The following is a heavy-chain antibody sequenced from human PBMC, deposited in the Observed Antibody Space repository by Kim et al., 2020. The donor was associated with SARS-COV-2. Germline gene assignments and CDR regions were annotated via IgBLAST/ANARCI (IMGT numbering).Heavy chain of an antibody. Sequence: GGSLRLSCAASGFTFNNCWMSWVRQAPGKGLEWVANINQDGSEKYYVDAVKGRFTISRDNAKNSLYLQMNSLRGEDTAVYYCARGYEARGDLPQRHWGQGTLVTVSS. V-gene: IGHV3-7*01. CDR2: INQDGSEK. CDR3: ARGYEARGDLPQRH. J-gene: IGHJ4*02. D-gene: IGHD2-2*01. CDR1: GFTFNNCW.